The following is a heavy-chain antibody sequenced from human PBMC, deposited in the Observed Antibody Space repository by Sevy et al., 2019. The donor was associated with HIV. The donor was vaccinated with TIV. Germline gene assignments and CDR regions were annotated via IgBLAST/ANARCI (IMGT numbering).Heavy chain of an antibody. Sequence: SETLSLTCTVSGGSISSYYWNWIRQPPGKGLEWIGYIYYSGSTNYNPSLKSRVTISVDTSKNQFSLKLSSVTAADTAVNYCARRIQLWLQDAFDIWGQGTMVTVSS. CDR2: IYYSGST. J-gene: IGHJ3*02. D-gene: IGHD5-18*01. CDR3: ARRIQLWLQDAFDI. CDR1: GGSISSYY. V-gene: IGHV4-59*01.